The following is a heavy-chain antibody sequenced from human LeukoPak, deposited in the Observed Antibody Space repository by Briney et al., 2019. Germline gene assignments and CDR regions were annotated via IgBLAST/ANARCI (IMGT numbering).Heavy chain of an antibody. CDR3: ARHLMFRDSTYGPHLDY. CDR2: INHSGST. V-gene: IGHV4-34*01. D-gene: IGHD3-10*01. J-gene: IGHJ4*02. CDR1: GGSFSGYY. Sequence: SETLSLTCAVYGGSFSGYYWSWIRQPPEKGLEWIGEINHSGSTNYNPSLKSRFTISVDTSKNQFSLKLSSVTAADTAVYYCARHLMFRDSTYGPHLDYWGQGTLVTVSS.